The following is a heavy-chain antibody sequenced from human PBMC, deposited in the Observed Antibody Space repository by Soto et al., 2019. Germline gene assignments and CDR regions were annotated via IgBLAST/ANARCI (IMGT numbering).Heavy chain of an antibody. J-gene: IGHJ1*01. Sequence: EVQLLESGGGLVQPGGSLRLSCAASGFTFNSYAMSWVRQAPGKGLEWVSAISGSGGSTYYADSVKGRFTISRDNSKNTLDLQMNSLRAEDTAVYYCARGAGPSESCRHWGQGTLVTVSS. CDR2: ISGSGGST. V-gene: IGHV3-23*01. CDR3: ARGAGPSESCRH. CDR1: GFTFNSYA. D-gene: IGHD3-10*01.